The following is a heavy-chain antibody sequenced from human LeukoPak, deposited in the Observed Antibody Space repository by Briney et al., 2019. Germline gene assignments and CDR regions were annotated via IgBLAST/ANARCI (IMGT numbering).Heavy chain of an antibody. CDR2: IKEVGSEK. D-gene: IGHD5-18*01. V-gene: IGHV3-7*01. Sequence: SGGSLRLSCTASGFTFSTYWMSWVRQAPGKGLEWVANIKEVGSEKYYVDSVKGRFTISRDNAKNSLYLQMNSLRAEDTAVYYCARATEGYTYGYRVYYYYYMDVWGKGTTVTVSS. CDR3: ARATEGYTYGYRVYYYYYMDV. J-gene: IGHJ6*03. CDR1: GFTFSTYW.